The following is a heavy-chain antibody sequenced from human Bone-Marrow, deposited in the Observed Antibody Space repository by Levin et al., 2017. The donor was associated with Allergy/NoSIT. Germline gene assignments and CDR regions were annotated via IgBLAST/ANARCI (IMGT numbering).Heavy chain of an antibody. V-gene: IGHV3-30*03. CDR2: ISYAGSNE. D-gene: IGHD1-1*01. CDR1: GFTFSSYG. J-gene: IGHJ4*02. CDR3: ALLEGGNFDD. Sequence: GGSLRLSCAASGFTFSSYGMHWVRQAPGKGLEWVAVISYAGSNEYYADSVKGRFTISRDNSKNTLFLQIHSLRTEDTAVYYCALLEGGNFDDWGQGTLVTVSS.